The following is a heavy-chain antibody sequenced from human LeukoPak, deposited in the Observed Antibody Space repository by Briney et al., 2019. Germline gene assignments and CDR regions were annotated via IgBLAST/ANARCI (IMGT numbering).Heavy chain of an antibody. CDR2: INPNSGGT. J-gene: IGHJ3*02. Sequence: ASVKVSCKASGYTFTGYYMHWVRQAPGQGLEWMGWINPNSGGTNYAQKFQGRVTMTRDTSISTAYMELSRLRSDDTAVYYCARDLTPGGSGSYLHPLNEKEDAFDIWGQGTMVTVSS. CDR1: GYTFTGYY. V-gene: IGHV1-2*02. CDR3: ARDLTPGGSGSYLHPLNEKEDAFDI. D-gene: IGHD3-10*01.